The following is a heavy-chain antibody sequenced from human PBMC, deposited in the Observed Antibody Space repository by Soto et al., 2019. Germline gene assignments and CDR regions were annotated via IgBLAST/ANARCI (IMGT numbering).Heavy chain of an antibody. D-gene: IGHD3-10*01. Sequence: QVQLVQSGAEVKKPGSSVKVSCKASGGIFSTYAISWLRQAPGQGLEWMGGIIPIFGTPNYAQRFQGRVTIPADESTSTAYMELSRLRSEDTAVYYCARDRDYYGSGNYYNRIDFWGQGTLVNVSS. J-gene: IGHJ4*02. CDR1: GGIFSTYA. V-gene: IGHV1-69*01. CDR3: ARDRDYYGSGNYYNRIDF. CDR2: IIPIFGTP.